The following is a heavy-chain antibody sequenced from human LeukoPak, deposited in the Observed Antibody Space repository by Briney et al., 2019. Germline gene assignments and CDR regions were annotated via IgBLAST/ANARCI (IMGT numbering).Heavy chain of an antibody. CDR2: IYYSGST. V-gene: IGHV4-59*01. Sequence: SETLSLTCTVSGGSISSYYWSWIRQPPGKGLEWIGYIYYSGSTNYNPSLKSRVTISVDTSKNQFSLNLSSVTAADTAIYYCAKGRYGSGPGGYFDYWGQGTLVTVSS. CDR1: GGSISSYY. CDR3: AKGRYGSGPGGYFDY. D-gene: IGHD2-15*01. J-gene: IGHJ4*02.